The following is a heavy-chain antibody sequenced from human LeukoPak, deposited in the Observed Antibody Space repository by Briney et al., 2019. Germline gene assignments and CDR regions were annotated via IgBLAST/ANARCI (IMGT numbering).Heavy chain of an antibody. V-gene: IGHV4-59*01. Sequence: SETLSLTCTVSGGSISTYYWSWIRQPPGKGLEWIGYIYYSGSTNYNPSLKSRVTISLDTSKNQFSLRLSSVTAADTAVYYCARSYDSRGYYYYGMDVWGQGTAVTVSS. CDR2: IYYSGST. J-gene: IGHJ6*02. CDR3: ARSYDSRGYYYYGMDV. CDR1: GGSISTYY. D-gene: IGHD3-22*01.